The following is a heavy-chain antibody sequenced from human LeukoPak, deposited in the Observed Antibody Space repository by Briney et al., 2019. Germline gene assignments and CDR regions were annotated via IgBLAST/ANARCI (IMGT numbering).Heavy chain of an antibody. CDR1: GYTFTSYG. J-gene: IGHJ3*02. Sequence: GASVKVSCKASGYTFTSYGISWVRQAPGQGLEWMGWTSAYNGNTNYAQNLQGRVTMTTDTSTSTAYMELSSLRSEDTAVYYCASTLSLFDAFDIWGQGTMVTVSS. CDR2: TSAYNGNT. V-gene: IGHV1-18*01. CDR3: ASTLSLFDAFDI.